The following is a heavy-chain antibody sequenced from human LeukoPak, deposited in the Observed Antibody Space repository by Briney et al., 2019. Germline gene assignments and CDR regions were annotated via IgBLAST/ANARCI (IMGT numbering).Heavy chain of an antibody. V-gene: IGHV3-23*01. CDR1: GFTFSSYA. CDR3: ATVMGDQLWFNAFDI. CDR2: ISGSGGST. Sequence: GGSLRLSCAASGFTFSSYAMSWVRQAPGKGLEWVSAISGSGGSTYYADSVKGRFTISRDSSKNTLYLQMNSLRAEDTAVYYCATVMGDQLWFNAFDIWGQGTMVTVSS. J-gene: IGHJ3*02. D-gene: IGHD5-18*01.